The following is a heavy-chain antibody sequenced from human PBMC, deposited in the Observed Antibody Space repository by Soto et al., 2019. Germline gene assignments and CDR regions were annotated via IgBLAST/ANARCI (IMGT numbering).Heavy chain of an antibody. D-gene: IGHD6-6*01. CDR2: ISGSGGST. J-gene: IGHJ3*02. Sequence: GGSLRLSCAASGFTSSSYSMSWVHQAPGKGLEWVSAISGSGGSTYYADSVKGRFTISRDNSKNTLYLQMNSLRAEDTAVYYCAKDRGQLVRDAFDIWGQGTMVTVSS. CDR1: GFTSSSYS. V-gene: IGHV3-23*01. CDR3: AKDRGQLVRDAFDI.